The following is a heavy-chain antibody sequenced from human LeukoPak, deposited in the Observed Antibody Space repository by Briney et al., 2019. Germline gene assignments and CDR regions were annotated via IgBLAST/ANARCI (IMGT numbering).Heavy chain of an antibody. Sequence: SETLSLTCAVYGGSFSGYYWSWIRQPPGKGLEWIGEINHSGSTNYNPSLKSRVTIPVDTSKNQFSLKLSSVTAADTAVYYCARVTGLRYFDWPSVHYGMDVWGQGTTVTVSS. CDR3: ARVTGLRYFDWPSVHYGMDV. CDR1: GGSFSGYY. CDR2: INHSGST. V-gene: IGHV4-34*01. D-gene: IGHD3-9*01. J-gene: IGHJ6*02.